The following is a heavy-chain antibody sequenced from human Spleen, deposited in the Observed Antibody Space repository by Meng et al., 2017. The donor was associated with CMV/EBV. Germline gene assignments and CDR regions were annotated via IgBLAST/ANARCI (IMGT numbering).Heavy chain of an antibody. Sequence: GGSLRLSCAASGLTFRNAWMSWVRQAPGKGLEWVGRIKSKTDGGTTDYAAPVKGRFTISRDDSKNTLYLQMNRLKTEDTALYYCATDRRMEGVYYYVMDVWGQGTTVTVSS. V-gene: IGHV3-15*01. CDR1: GLTFRNAW. J-gene: IGHJ6*02. CDR2: IKSKTDGGTT. CDR3: ATDRRMEGVYYYVMDV. D-gene: IGHD2-15*01.